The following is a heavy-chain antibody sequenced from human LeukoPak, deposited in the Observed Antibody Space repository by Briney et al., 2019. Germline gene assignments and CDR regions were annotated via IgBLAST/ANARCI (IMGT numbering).Heavy chain of an antibody. CDR3: ATGYSSGWYFDY. CDR1: GASISSFY. CDR2: IYNSGTT. D-gene: IGHD6-19*01. Sequence: PSEALSLTCTVSGASISSFYWSWIRQLPGKGLEWIGYIYNSGTTNYNPSLKSRVTISVDTSKNQFSLKVSSVTAADTAVYYCATGYSSGWYFDYWGQGTLVTVSS. J-gene: IGHJ4*02. V-gene: IGHV4-59*01.